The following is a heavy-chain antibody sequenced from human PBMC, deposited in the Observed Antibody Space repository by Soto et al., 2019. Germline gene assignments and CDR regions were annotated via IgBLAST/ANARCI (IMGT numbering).Heavy chain of an antibody. Sequence: ASVKVSCKASGYTFTGYYMHWVGQAPGQGLEWMGWINPNSGGTNYAQKFQGRVTMTRDTSISTAYMELSRLRSDDTAVYYCARVKAVAGNYYYYYGMDVWGQGTTVTVSS. CDR2: INPNSGGT. V-gene: IGHV1-2*02. D-gene: IGHD6-19*01. J-gene: IGHJ6*02. CDR1: GYTFTGYY. CDR3: ARVKAVAGNYYYYYGMDV.